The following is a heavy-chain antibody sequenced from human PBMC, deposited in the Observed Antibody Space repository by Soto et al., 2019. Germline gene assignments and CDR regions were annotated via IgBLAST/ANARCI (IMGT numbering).Heavy chain of an antibody. J-gene: IGHJ4*02. D-gene: IGHD6-19*01. CDR2: INPYNGNT. Sequence: QVQLVQSGAEVKKPGASVKVSCKASGYTFTSYGISWVRQAPGQGLEWMGWINPYNGNTKYAQKLQGRXTXTXXTSTSTAYMELRSLGSDDTAVYYCARAAAVRLFDYWGQGTLVTVSS. CDR1: GYTFTSYG. V-gene: IGHV1-18*01. CDR3: ARAAAVRLFDY.